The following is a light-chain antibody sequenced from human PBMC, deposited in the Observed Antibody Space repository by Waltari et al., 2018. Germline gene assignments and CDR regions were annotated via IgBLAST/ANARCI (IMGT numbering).Light chain of an antibody. J-gene: IGLJ2*01. CDR1: SSNIGNNY. CDR2: KNN. CDR3: AAWDDSLSGRG. Sequence: QSVLTQPPSASGTPGQKVTISCNGSSSNIGNNYFSWYPQLPGTAPKLLIVKNNQRPSGVPDRFSDSKSGTSASRAINGLRSEDEADYYCAAWDDSLSGRGLGGGTKVTVL. V-gene: IGLV1-47*01.